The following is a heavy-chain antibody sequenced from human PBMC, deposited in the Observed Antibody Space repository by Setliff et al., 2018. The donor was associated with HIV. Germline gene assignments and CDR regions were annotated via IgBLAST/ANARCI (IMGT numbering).Heavy chain of an antibody. CDR2: IRGKRGKAYGGTT. Sequence: PGGSLRLSCTDSGFTFGDYAMTWVRQAPGKGLEWVGFIRGKRGKAYGGTTEYATSVKGRFTISRDDSKSIAYLEMNSLKTEDTAVYYCTTQHDYGDQRRYYYYGMDVWGQGTTVTVSS. V-gene: IGHV3-49*04. D-gene: IGHD4-17*01. J-gene: IGHJ6*02. CDR3: TTQHDYGDQRRYYYYGMDV. CDR1: GFTFGDYA.